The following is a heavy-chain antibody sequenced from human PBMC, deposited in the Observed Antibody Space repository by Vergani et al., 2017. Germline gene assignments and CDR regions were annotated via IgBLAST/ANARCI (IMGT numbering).Heavy chain of an antibody. CDR1: GFTFSSYG. CDR2: ISYDGSNK. D-gene: IGHD3-10*01. Sequence: QVQLVESGGGVVQPGRSLRLSCAASGFTFSSYGMHWVRQAPGKGLEWVAVISYDGSNKYYADSVKGRFTISRDNSKNTLYLQMNSLRAEDTAVYYCARVGGEERITMVRGVNNWGQGTLVTVSS. J-gene: IGHJ4*02. CDR3: ARVGGEERITMVRGVNN. V-gene: IGHV3-30*03.